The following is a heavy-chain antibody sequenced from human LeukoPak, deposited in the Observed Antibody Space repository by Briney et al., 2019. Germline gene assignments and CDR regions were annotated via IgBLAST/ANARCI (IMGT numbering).Heavy chain of an antibody. CDR3: ARKGGGQLVNTRRWFDP. CDR1: GGSISSYY. CDR2: IYYSGST. J-gene: IGHJ5*02. D-gene: IGHD6-13*01. Sequence: SETLSLTCTVSGGSISSYYWSWIRQPPGKGLEWIGYIYYSGSTNYNPSLESRVTISADTSKKQFSLKLRSVTAADTAVYYCARKGGGQLVNTRRWFDPWGQGTLVTVSS. V-gene: IGHV4-59*12.